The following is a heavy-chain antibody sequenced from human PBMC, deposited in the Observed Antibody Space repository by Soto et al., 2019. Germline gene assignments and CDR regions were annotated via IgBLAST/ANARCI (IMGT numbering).Heavy chain of an antibody. D-gene: IGHD2-15*01. J-gene: IGHJ6*03. V-gene: IGHV1-3*01. CDR3: ARDREYCSGGSCYSWGAYYYYYYMDV. CDR2: INADNGNT. Sequence: ASVKVSCKASGYTFTSYAMHWVRQAPGQRLEWMGWINADNGNTNYAQKLQGRVTMTTDTSTSTAYMELRSLRSDDTAVYYCARDREYCSGGSCYSWGAYYYYYYMDVWGKGTTFTVSS. CDR1: GYTFTSYA.